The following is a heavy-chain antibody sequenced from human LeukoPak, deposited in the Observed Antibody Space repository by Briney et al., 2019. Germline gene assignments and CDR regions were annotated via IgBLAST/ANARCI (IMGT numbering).Heavy chain of an antibody. CDR1: GFTFSSYS. J-gene: IGHJ4*02. CDR3: AREGSIVPHQDLDY. D-gene: IGHD2-8*01. V-gene: IGHV3-21*01. Sequence: GGSLRLSCAASGFTFSSYSINWVRQAPGKGLEWVSSISSSSSFISYADSVKGRFTISRDNAKNSVFLQMNSLRAEDTAVYYCAREGSIVPHQDLDYWGQGTLVTVSS. CDR2: ISSSSSFI.